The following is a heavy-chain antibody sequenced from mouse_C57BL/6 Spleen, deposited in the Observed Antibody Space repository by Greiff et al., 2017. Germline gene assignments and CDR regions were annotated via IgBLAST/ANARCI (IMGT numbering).Heavy chain of an antibody. J-gene: IGHJ4*01. CDR2: IYPGSGNT. D-gene: IGHD2-2*01. CDR3: ARSGLRHYAMDY. V-gene: IGHV1-76*01. Sequence: VKLQESGAELVRPGASVKLSCKASGYTFTDYYINWVKQRPGQGLEWIARIYPGSGNTYYNEKFKGKATLTAEKSSSTAYMQLSSLTSEDSAVYFCARSGLRHYAMDYWGQGTSVTVSS. CDR1: GYTFTDYY.